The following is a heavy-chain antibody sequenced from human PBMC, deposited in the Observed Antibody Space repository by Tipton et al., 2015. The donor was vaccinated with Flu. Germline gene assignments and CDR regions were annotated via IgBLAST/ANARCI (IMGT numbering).Heavy chain of an antibody. CDR1: GFTFSSYG. V-gene: IGHV3-30*18. CDR3: AKDGGLRFLEWLDF. Sequence: SLRLSCAASGFTFSSYGMHWVRQAPGKGLEWVAVISYDGSNKYYVDSVKGRFTISRDNSKNTLYLQMNSLRPEDTALYYCAKDGGLRFLEWLDFRGQGTLVTVSS. J-gene: IGHJ4*02. D-gene: IGHD3-3*01. CDR2: ISYDGSNK.